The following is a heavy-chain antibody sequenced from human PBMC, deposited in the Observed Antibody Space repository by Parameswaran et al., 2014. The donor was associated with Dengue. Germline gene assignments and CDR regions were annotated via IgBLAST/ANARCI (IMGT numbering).Heavy chain of an antibody. V-gene: IGHV4-39*01. CDR2: IYYSGST. CDR3: ASLSYSSTSFFDY. D-gene: IGHD6-6*01. J-gene: IGHJ4*02. Sequence: VRQMPGKGLEWIGNIYYSGSTYNNPSLQSRVTISVDTSKNQFSLKLSSVTAADTAVYYCASLSYSSTSFFDYWGQGTLVTVSS.